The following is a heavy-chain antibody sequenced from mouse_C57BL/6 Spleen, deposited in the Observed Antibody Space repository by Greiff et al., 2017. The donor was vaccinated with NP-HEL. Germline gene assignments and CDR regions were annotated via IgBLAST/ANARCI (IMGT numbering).Heavy chain of an antibody. CDR3: TDYYGSSYKAWFAY. CDR2: IDPENGDT. Sequence: EVMLVESGAELVRPGASVKLSCTASGFNIKDDYMHWVKQRPEQGLEWIGWIDPENGDTEYASKFQGKATITADTSSNTAYLQLSSLTSEDTAFYYCTDYYGSSYKAWFAYWGQGTLVTVSA. V-gene: IGHV14-4*01. CDR1: GFNIKDDY. D-gene: IGHD1-1*01. J-gene: IGHJ3*01.